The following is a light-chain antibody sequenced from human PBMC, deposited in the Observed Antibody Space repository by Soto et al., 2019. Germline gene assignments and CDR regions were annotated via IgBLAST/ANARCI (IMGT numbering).Light chain of an antibody. CDR2: AAS. Sequence: DIQMTQSPSSLSASVGDSVTITCRTSQGIGSYLAWYQQKPGKAPNLLIYAASTLQSGVPSRFSGSGYGTEFTLTISSLQSEDFATYYCQHYNSYSEAFGQGTKVDIK. CDR3: QHYNSYSEA. J-gene: IGKJ1*01. CDR1: QGIGSY. V-gene: IGKV1-9*01.